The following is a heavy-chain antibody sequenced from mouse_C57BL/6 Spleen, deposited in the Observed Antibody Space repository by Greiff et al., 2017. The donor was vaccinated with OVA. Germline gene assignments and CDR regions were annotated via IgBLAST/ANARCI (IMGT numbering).Heavy chain of an antibody. V-gene: IGHV1-15*01. Sequence: VHLVESGAELVRPGASVTLSCKASGYTFTDYEMHWVKQTPVHGLEWIGAIDPETGGTAYNQKFKGKAILTADKSSSTAYLELRSLTSGDSAVYYCTRGRYGNKGYWGQGTTLTVSS. CDR2: IDPETGGT. J-gene: IGHJ2*01. D-gene: IGHD2-1*01. CDR1: GYTFTDYE. CDR3: TRGRYGNKGY.